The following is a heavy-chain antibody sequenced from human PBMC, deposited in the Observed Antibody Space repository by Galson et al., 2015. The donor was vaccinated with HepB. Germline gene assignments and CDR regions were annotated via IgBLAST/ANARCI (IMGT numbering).Heavy chain of an antibody. Sequence: SLRLSCAASGFTFSSYAMSWVRQAPGKGLEWVSAISGSGGSTYYADSVKGRFTISRDNSKNTLYLQMNSQRAEDTAVYYCAKTNTYYYGSGSYSGFFDYWGQGTLVTVSS. J-gene: IGHJ4*02. CDR3: AKTNTYYYGSGSYSGFFDY. CDR2: ISGSGGST. V-gene: IGHV3-23*01. CDR1: GFTFSSYA. D-gene: IGHD3-10*01.